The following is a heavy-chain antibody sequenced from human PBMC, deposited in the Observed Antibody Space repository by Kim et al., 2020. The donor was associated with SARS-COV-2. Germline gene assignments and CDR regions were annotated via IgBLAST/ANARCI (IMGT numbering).Heavy chain of an antibody. D-gene: IGHD4-17*01. CDR3: ARDPGAGEVTKDY. CDR1: GFTFSSYA. CDR2: ISYDGSNK. J-gene: IGHJ4*02. V-gene: IGHV3-30-3*01. Sequence: GGSLRLSCAASGFTFSSYAMHWVRQAPGKGLEWVAVISYDGSNKYYADSVKGRFTISRDNSKNTLYLQMNSLRAEDTAVYYCARDPGAGEVTKDYWDQGTLVTVSS.